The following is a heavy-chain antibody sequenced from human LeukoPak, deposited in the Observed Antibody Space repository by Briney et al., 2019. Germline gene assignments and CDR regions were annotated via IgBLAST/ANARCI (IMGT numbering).Heavy chain of an antibody. CDR2: INPSGGST. J-gene: IGHJ6*02. V-gene: IGHV1-46*01. CDR3: AREPLLLRYYYYGMDV. CDR1: GYTFTSYY. D-gene: IGHD2-15*01. Sequence: ASVKVSCRASGYTFTSYYMHWVRQAPGKGLEWMGIINPSGGSTSYAQKFQGRVTMTRDTSTSTVYMELSSLRSEDTAVYYCAREPLLLRYYYYGMDVWGQGTTVTVSS.